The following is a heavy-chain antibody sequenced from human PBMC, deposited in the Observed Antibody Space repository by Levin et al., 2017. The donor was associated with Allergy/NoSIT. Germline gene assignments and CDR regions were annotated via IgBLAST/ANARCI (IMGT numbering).Heavy chain of an antibody. CDR3: AMSPPASYYYYGMDV. J-gene: IGHJ6*02. V-gene: IGHV1-69*06. Sequence: SVKVSCKASGGTFSSYAISWVRQAPGQGLEWMGGIIPIFGTANYAQKFQGRVTITADKSTSTAYMELSSLRSEDTAVYYCAMSPPASYYYYGMDVWGQGTTVTVSS. D-gene: IGHD6-25*01. CDR2: IIPIFGTA. CDR1: GGTFSSYA.